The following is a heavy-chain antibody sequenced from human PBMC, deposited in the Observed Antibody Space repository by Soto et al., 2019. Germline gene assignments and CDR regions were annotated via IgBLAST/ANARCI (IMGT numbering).Heavy chain of an antibody. V-gene: IGHV1-18*01. J-gene: IGHJ5*02. Sequence: QVQVEQAGPELKKPGSSEKVPCKAQGYIFTNYGSGWLREAPGHGLEWMGLINGYNGDRKVAQKFQDRVSLTTDTATDTAYMELKSLRSGDTAVYHCARLQLGGDRMLNWFDPWGQGTLVTVSS. D-gene: IGHD2-21*02. CDR1: GYIFTNYG. CDR2: INGYNGDR. CDR3: ARLQLGGDRMLNWFDP.